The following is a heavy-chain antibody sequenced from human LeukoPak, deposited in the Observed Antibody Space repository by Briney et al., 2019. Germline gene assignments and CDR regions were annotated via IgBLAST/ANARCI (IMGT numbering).Heavy chain of an antibody. Sequence: SETLSLTCTVSGGSVSSSSYYWGWIRQPPGKGLEWIGSIYSSGSTYYNPSLKSRVTISVDTSKNQFSLRLSSVTAADTAVYYCARRGGYSGYEQVWGQGTLVTVSS. D-gene: IGHD5-12*01. J-gene: IGHJ4*02. CDR1: GGSVSSSSYY. CDR2: IYSSGST. CDR3: ARRGGYSGYEQV. V-gene: IGHV4-39*07.